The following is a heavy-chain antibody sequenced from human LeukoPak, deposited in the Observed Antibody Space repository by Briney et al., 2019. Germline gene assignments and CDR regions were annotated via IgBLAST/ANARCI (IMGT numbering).Heavy chain of an antibody. CDR2: INPNSGGT. CDR1: GYTFTGHF. CDR3: ARLPVVPAAMIQDY. V-gene: IGHV1-2*02. D-gene: IGHD2-2*01. Sequence: ASVKVSCKASGYTFTGHFMHWVRQAPGQGLEWMGWINPNSGGTNYAQKFQGRVTMTRDTSISTAYMELSRLRSDDTAVYYCARLPVVPAAMIQDYWGQGTLVTVSS. J-gene: IGHJ4*02.